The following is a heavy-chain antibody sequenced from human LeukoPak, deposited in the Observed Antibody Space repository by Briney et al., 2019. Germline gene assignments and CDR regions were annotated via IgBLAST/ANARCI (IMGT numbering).Heavy chain of an antibody. CDR1: GGTFSSYT. CDR3: ASTVTAAGTHHFDY. CDR2: IIPILGIA. V-gene: IGHV1-69*02. D-gene: IGHD6-13*01. J-gene: IGHJ4*02. Sequence: ASVTVSCKASGGTFSSYTISWVRQAPGQGLEWMGRIIPILGIANYAQKFQGRVTITADKSTSTAYMELSSLRSEDTAVYYCASTVTAAGTHHFDYWGQGTLVTVSS.